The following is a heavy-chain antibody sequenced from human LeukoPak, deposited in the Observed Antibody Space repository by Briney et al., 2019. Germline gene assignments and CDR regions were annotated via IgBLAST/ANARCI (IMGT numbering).Heavy chain of an antibody. V-gene: IGHV4-38-2*01. J-gene: IGHJ4*02. Sequence: PSETLSLTCAVSRYSISSGYYWGWIRQPPGEGLEWIGSILHSGRTNYNPSLKSRVHISVDTSKNQFSLKLSSVTAADTAVYYCARVKLTYYYDSSGYCDYWGQGTLVTVSS. D-gene: IGHD3-22*01. CDR1: RYSISSGYY. CDR2: ILHSGRT. CDR3: ARVKLTYYYDSSGYCDY.